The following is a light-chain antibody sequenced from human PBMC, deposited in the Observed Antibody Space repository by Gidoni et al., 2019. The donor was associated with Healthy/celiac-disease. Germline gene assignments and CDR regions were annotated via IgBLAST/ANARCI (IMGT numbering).Light chain of an antibody. J-gene: IGLJ2*01. Sequence: QSALTQPRSVSGSPGQSVTISCTGPSSDVGGYNYFSWYQQNPGKAPKRMIYYVSKRPSGVPDRFSGSKSGNTASLTIAGLQAEDEADYYCCSYAGSYTVVFGGGTKLTVL. CDR1: SSDVGGYNY. CDR2: YVS. V-gene: IGLV2-11*01. CDR3: CSYAGSYTVV.